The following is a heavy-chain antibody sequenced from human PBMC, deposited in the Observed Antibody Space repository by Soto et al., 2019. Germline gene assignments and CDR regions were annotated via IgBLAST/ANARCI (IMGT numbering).Heavy chain of an antibody. CDR1: GGIFGSHG. Sequence: QVQLIQSEAEVKKPESSVRVSCTASGGIFGSHGLSWVRQAPGQRLEWVGGFIPIFRTLTYTEKFQARVRIAADESTNTVYLDLSSLTSEDTAVYYCVRDRRIYYSDPHDEFIASDYEVWGQGTMVSVSS. V-gene: IGHV1-69*01. CDR2: FIPIFRTL. D-gene: IGHD3-22*01. J-gene: IGHJ3*01. CDR3: VRDRRIYYSDPHDEFIASDYEV.